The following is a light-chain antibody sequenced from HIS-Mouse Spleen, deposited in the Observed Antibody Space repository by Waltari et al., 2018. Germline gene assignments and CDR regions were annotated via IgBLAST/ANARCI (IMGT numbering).Light chain of an antibody. V-gene: IGLV2-23*01. CDR3: CSYAGSSTVV. J-gene: IGLJ2*01. CDR1: SSDGGCYNL. Sequence: QSALTQPASVSGSPGQSITISFTGTSSDGGCYNLVSWYQQHPGKAPKLMIYEGSKRPSGVSNRFSGSKSGNTASLTISGLQAEDEADYYCCSYAGSSTVVFGGGTKLTVL. CDR2: EGS.